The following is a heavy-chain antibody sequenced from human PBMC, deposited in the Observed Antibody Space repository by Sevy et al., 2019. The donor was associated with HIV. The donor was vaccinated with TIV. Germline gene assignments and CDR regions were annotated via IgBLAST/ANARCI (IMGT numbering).Heavy chain of an antibody. CDR1: GYSFTTYR. CDR2: ISPHNGDT. V-gene: IGHV1-18*01. D-gene: IGHD2-15*01. J-gene: IGHJ4*02. Sequence: ASVKVSCKASGYSFTTYRITWLRQAPGQGLEWMGWISPHNGDTNYVQNLQGRVTMITDTSTSKAYMELRSQRSDDTAVYYCARAYCSGGSCYSLAYWGQGTRVTVSS. CDR3: ARAYCSGGSCYSLAY.